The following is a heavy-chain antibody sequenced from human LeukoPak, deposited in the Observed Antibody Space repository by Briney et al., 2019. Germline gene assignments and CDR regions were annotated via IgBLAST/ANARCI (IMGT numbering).Heavy chain of an antibody. Sequence: GGSLRLSCAASGFTFSSYAMHWVRQAPGKGLEWVAVISYHGSDKYYADSVKGRFTISRDDSKNTLYLQMNSLRAEDTAVYYCAKDVNSYCYDGARLDYWGQGTLVTVSS. CDR2: ISYHGSDK. D-gene: IGHD5-18*01. J-gene: IGHJ4*02. V-gene: IGHV3-30*18. CDR3: AKDVNSYCYDGARLDY. CDR1: GFTFSSYA.